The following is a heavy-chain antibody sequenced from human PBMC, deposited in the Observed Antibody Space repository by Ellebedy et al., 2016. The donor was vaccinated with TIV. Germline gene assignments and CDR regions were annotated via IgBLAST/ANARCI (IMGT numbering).Heavy chain of an antibody. CDR2: INSDGSIT. J-gene: IGHJ4*02. CDR1: AFTFSSYW. V-gene: IGHV3-74*01. D-gene: IGHD3-10*01. CDR3: ARAKAGTGSSDY. Sequence: GESLKISCAASAFTFSSYWMHWVRQVPGEGLAWVSRINSDGSITNYADSVKGRFTISRDNAENTLYLQMNSLRADDTAVYYCARAKAGTGSSDYWGQGALVTVSS.